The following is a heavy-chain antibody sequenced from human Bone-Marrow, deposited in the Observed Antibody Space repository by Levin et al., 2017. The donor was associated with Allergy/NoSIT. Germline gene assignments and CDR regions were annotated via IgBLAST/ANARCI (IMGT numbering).Heavy chain of an antibody. CDR1: GFTISDYY. J-gene: IGHJ6*04. CDR2: IRSSSSYT. CDR3: AREAGQLGYYNYYGMDV. D-gene: IGHD6-13*01. Sequence: GESLKISCAASGFTISDYYMSWIRQAPGKGLEWVSYIRSSSSYTNHADFVEGRFTISRDNAKNSLFLQMNSLRAEDTAVYYCAREAGQLGYYNYYGMDVWGKGTTVTVSS. V-gene: IGHV3-11*05.